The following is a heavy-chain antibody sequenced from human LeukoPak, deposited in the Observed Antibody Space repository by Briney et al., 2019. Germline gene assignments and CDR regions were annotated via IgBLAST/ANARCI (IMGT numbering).Heavy chain of an antibody. D-gene: IGHD6-6*01. J-gene: IGHJ4*02. CDR2: ISSSSSYI. V-gene: IGHV3-21*01. Sequence: GGSLRLSCAASGFSFSSYNMNWVRQAPGKGLEWVSFISSSSSYIYYADSMKGRFTISRDNAKNSLYLQMNSLKAEDTAVYYCARGEWSSSPFDYWGQGTLVTVSS. CDR3: ARGEWSSSPFDY. CDR1: GFSFSSYN.